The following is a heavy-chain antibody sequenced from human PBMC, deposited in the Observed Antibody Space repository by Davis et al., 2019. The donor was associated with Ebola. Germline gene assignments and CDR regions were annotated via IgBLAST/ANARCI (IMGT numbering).Heavy chain of an antibody. CDR2: FDPEDGET. D-gene: IGHD2-15*01. Sequence: ASVKVSCKVSGYTLTELSMHWVRQAPGKGLEWMGGFDPEDGETIYAQKFQGRVTMTEDTSTDTAYMELSSLRSEDTAVYYCARVPYCSGGSCLRFDPWGQGTLVTVSS. J-gene: IGHJ5*02. CDR1: GYTLTELS. CDR3: ARVPYCSGGSCLRFDP. V-gene: IGHV1-24*01.